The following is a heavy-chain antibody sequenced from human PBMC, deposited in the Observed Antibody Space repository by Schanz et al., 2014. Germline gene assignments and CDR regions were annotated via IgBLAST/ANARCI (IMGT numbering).Heavy chain of an antibody. CDR1: GFSFNNYG. V-gene: IGHV3-21*01. CDR2: INSRSNFI. CDR3: ARDLVSYHDFWSGQETGDRAFDL. Sequence: AQLVESGGGVVQPGRSLRLSCAASGFSFNNYGLNWVRQAPGKGLEWVSSINSRSNFIYYADSVKGRFTISRDNSKNTLFLEMNSLRVEDTAVYYCARDLVSYHDFWSGQETGDRAFDLWGQGTMVTVSP. D-gene: IGHD3-3*01. J-gene: IGHJ3*01.